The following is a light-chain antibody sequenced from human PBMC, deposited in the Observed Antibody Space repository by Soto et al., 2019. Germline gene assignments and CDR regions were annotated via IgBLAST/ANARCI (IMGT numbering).Light chain of an antibody. V-gene: IGLV2-14*01. CDR3: SSYTSSSTLL. Sequence: QSALTQPASVSRSPGQSITISCTGTTSDVGGYKYVSWYQQHPGKAPKLMIYEVNYRPSGVSNRFSGSKSGNTASLTISGLQAEDEADYYCSSYTSSSTLLFGGGTKLTVL. CDR1: TSDVGGYKY. CDR2: EVN. J-gene: IGLJ3*02.